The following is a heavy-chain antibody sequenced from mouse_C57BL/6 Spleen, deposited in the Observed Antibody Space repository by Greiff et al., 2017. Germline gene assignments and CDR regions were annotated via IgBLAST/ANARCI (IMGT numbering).Heavy chain of an antibody. CDR1: GSTFTSYG. V-gene: IGHV1-81*01. D-gene: IGHD2-4*01. J-gene: IGHJ4*01. Sequence: QVQLQQSGAELARPGASVKLSCKASGSTFTSYGISWVKQRTGQGLEWIGEIYPRSGNTYYNEKFKGKATLTADKSSSTAYMELRSLTSEDSAVYFCARYYDYGGYAMDYWGQGTSVTVSS. CDR3: ARYYDYGGYAMDY. CDR2: IYPRSGNT.